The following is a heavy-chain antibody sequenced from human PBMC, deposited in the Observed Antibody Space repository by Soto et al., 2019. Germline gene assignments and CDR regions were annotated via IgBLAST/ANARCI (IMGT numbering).Heavy chain of an antibody. Sequence: SETLSLTCTVSGGSISSGGYYWSWIRQHPGKGLEWIGYIYYSGSTYYNPSLKSRVTISVDTSKNQFSLKLSSVTAADTAVYYCATFRGMTTATTERYFDYWGQGSLVTVSS. J-gene: IGHJ4*02. V-gene: IGHV4-31*03. D-gene: IGHD4-17*01. CDR1: GGSISSGGYY. CDR2: IYYSGST. CDR3: ATFRGMTTATTERYFDY.